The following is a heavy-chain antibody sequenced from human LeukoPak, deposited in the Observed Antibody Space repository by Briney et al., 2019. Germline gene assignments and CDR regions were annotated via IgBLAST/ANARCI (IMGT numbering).Heavy chain of an antibody. CDR1: GFAFSSYE. J-gene: IGHJ6*04. Sequence: GGSLRLSCAASGFAFSSYEMNWVRQAPGKGLEWVSSISSSSSYIYYADSVKGRFTISRDNAKNSLYLQMNSLRAEDTAVYYCAELGITMIGGVWGKGTTVTISS. D-gene: IGHD3-10*02. V-gene: IGHV3-21*01. CDR2: ISSSSSYI. CDR3: AELGITMIGGV.